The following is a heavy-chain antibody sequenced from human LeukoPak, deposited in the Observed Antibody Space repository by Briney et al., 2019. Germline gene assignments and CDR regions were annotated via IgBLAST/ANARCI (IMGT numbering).Heavy chain of an antibody. D-gene: IGHD3-10*01. CDR3: ARDAMRFGDLDY. J-gene: IGHJ4*02. V-gene: IGHV3-23*01. Sequence: GGSLRLSCAASGFTFTSYAMSWVRQTPGKGLEWVSFISDSSAGDSTYYADSVKGRFTISRDNAKNSLYLQMNSLRAEDTGVYYCARDAMRFGDLDYWGQGTLVTVSS. CDR2: ISDSSAGDST. CDR1: GFTFTSYA.